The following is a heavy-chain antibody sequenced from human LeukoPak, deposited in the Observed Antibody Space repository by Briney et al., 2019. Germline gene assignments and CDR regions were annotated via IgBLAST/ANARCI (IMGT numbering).Heavy chain of an antibody. J-gene: IGHJ4*02. CDR3: AREGRDYDSSGYYSLIDY. CDR1: GFTFSSYS. D-gene: IGHD3-22*01. Sequence: GGSLRLSCAASGFTFSSYSMNWVRQAPGKGLEWVSYISSSSSSTIYYADSVKGRFTISRDNVKNSLYLQMNSLRAEDTAVYYCAREGRDYDSSGYYSLIDYWGQGTLVTVSS. CDR2: ISSSSSSTI. V-gene: IGHV3-48*04.